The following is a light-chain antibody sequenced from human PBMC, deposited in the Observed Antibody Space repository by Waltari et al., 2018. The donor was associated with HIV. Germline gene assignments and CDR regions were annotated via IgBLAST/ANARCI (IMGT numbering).Light chain of an antibody. CDR3: SSYTSSITVV. CDR2: EVS. V-gene: IGLV2-14*01. Sequence: QSALTQPASVSGSPGQSITISCTGTSSDIGIYNYVSWYQQHPGKAPKLMIYEVSNRPSGVSNRFSGSKSGNTASLTISGLQAEDEADYYCSSYTSSITVVFGGGTKLT. CDR1: SSDIGIYNY. J-gene: IGLJ2*01.